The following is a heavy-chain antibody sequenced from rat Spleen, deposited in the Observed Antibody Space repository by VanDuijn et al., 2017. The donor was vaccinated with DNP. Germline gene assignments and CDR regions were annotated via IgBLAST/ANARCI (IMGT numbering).Heavy chain of an antibody. J-gene: IGHJ2*01. CDR3: ARWTRYFDY. D-gene: IGHD1-7*01. V-gene: IGHV3-1*01. Sequence: VRLQESGPGLVQPSQSLSLTCSVTGYSITSNYWAWIRKFPGNKMEYIGHISYSGSTNYNPSLRSRISITRDTSKNHFFLHLNSVTTEDTATYYCARWTRYFDYWGQGVMVTVSS. CDR2: ISYSGST. CDR1: GYSITSNY.